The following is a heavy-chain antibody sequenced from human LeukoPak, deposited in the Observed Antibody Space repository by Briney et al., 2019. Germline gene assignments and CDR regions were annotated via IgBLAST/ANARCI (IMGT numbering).Heavy chain of an antibody. J-gene: IGHJ3*02. CDR1: GYTFTSYA. CDR2: INAGNGNT. D-gene: IGHD5-18*01. V-gene: IGHV1-3*01. Sequence: ASVKVSCKASGYTFTSYAMHWVRQAPVQRLEWMGWINAGNGNTKYSQKFQGRVTITRDTSASTAYMELSSLRSEDTAVYYCARVRIQLWFRAFDIWGQGTMVTVSS. CDR3: ARVRIQLWFRAFDI.